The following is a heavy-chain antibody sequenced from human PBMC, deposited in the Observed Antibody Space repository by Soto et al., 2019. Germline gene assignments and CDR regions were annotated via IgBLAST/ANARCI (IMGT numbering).Heavy chain of an antibody. CDR3: ARESTVTTGGYYYYGMDV. CDR1: GYTFTGYY. CDR2: INPNSGGT. V-gene: IGHV1-2*02. D-gene: IGHD4-4*01. Sequence: QVQLVQSGAEVKKPGASVKVSCKASGYTFTGYYMHWVRQAPGQGLEWMGWINPNSGGTNYAQKFQGRVTMTRDTSISTAYRELSRLRSDDTAVYYCARESTVTTGGYYYYGMDVWGQGTTVTVSS. J-gene: IGHJ6*02.